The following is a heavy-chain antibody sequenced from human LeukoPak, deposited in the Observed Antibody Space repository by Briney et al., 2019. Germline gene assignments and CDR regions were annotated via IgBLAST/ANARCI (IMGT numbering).Heavy chain of an antibody. CDR3: AKDGNYDFWSGYPAAPYYFDY. J-gene: IGHJ4*02. Sequence: PGRSLRLSCAASGFTFDDYAMHWVRQAPGKGLEWVSGISWNSGSIGYADSVKGRFTISRDNSKNTLYLQMNSLRAEDTAVYYCAKDGNYDFWSGYPAAPYYFDYWGQGTLVTVSS. CDR1: GFTFDDYA. CDR2: ISWNSGSI. V-gene: IGHV3-9*01. D-gene: IGHD3-3*01.